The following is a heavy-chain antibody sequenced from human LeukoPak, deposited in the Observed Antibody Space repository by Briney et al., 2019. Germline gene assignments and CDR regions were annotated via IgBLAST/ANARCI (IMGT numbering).Heavy chain of an antibody. CDR2: MNPKSGNT. CDR3: ARVTGSIDY. Sequence: ASVKVSCKASGYTFTSYDINWVRQATGQGVEWMGWMNPKSGNTGYAQKFQGRVTMTRDTSISTAYMELGSLRSEDTAVYYCARVTGSIDYWGQGTLVTVSS. J-gene: IGHJ4*02. V-gene: IGHV1-8*01. CDR1: GYTFTSYD. D-gene: IGHD1-26*01.